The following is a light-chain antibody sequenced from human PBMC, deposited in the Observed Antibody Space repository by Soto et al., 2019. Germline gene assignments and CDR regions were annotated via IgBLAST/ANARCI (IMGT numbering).Light chain of an antibody. Sequence: EIVMTQSPATLSVSPGERATLSCRASQSVSSNLAWYQQKPGQAPRLLFYGSSTRATGVPARFTGSGSGTDFTLTISSLQSEDFAVYYCQQSHNWPYPFGQGTNLEIK. CDR1: QSVSSN. V-gene: IGKV3-15*01. J-gene: IGKJ2*01. CDR2: GSS. CDR3: QQSHNWPYP.